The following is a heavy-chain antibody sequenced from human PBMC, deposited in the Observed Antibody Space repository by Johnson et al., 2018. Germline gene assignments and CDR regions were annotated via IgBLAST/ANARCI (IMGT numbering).Heavy chain of an antibody. J-gene: IGHJ6*03. V-gene: IGHV3-49*03. CDR3: ARGGRAAAVGELVDYYYYMDV. D-gene: IGHD6-13*01. Sequence: VQLVQSGGALVQPGRSLRLSCTGSGFTFGDYAMNWFRQAPGKGLEWVGFIRTKTFGGTAEYAASVKGRFTLSRDDSKTIAYLQMNSLRTVDTAVYYCARGGRAAAVGELVDYYYYMDVWGKGTTVTVSS. CDR2: IRTKTFGGTA. CDR1: GFTFGDYA.